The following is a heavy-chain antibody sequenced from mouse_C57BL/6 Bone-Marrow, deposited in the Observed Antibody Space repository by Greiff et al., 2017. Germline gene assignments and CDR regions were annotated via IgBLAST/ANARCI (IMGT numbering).Heavy chain of an antibody. CDR3: ARERLRQYVDY. V-gene: IGHV3-6*01. D-gene: IGHD2-4*01. CDR1: GYSITSGYY. J-gene: IGHJ2*01. CDR2: ISYDGSN. Sequence: VQLQESGPGLVKPSQSLSLTCSVTGYSITSGYYWNWIRQFPGNKLEWMGYISYDGSNKYNPSLNNRISITRDTTKNQFFLKLNSLTTEDTATYYCARERLRQYVDYWGQGTTLTVSS.